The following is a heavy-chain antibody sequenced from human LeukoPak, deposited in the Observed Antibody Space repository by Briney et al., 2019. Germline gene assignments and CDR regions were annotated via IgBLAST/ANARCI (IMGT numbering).Heavy chain of an antibody. Sequence: SVKVSCKTSGGTFSSSAITWVRQAPGQGLEWMGRIIPVLNITTYAQKFKGRVTITADTSSSTVYMELSSLRSEETAVYYCAKDQGLTAPPPYGLDVWGQGTTVIVSS. D-gene: IGHD5-18*01. CDR2: IIPVLNIT. J-gene: IGHJ6*02. V-gene: IGHV1-69*04. CDR1: GGTFSSSA. CDR3: AKDQGLTAPPPYGLDV.